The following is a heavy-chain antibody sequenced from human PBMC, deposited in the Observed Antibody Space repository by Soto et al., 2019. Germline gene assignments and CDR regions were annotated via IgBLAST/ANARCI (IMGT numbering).Heavy chain of an antibody. CDR3: AKEFGGPPDYFDY. CDR1: GFTFSSYA. D-gene: IGHD3-16*01. CDR2: ISGSGGTT. V-gene: IGHV3-23*01. J-gene: IGHJ4*01. Sequence: PGGSLRLSCAASGFTFSSYAMSWVRQAPTKGLEWVAAISGSGGTTLYADSLKGRFTISRGNSKNTLYLQMNSLRGEDTARYYCAKEFGGPPDYFDYWGQGTLGTSPQ.